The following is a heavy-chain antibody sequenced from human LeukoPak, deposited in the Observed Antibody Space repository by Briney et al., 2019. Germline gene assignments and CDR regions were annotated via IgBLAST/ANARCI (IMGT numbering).Heavy chain of an antibody. D-gene: IGHD3-10*01. CDR3: ARGKRYYGSGRSFNYMDV. V-gene: IGHV1-2*02. CDR2: INPNSGGT. CDR1: GYSFTAYY. J-gene: IGHJ6*03. Sequence: ASVTVSCKASGYSFTAYYIHWVRQAPGQGLEWMGWINPNSGGTNYAQKFQGRVTMTRDTSISTDYMELSGQRSDDTAVYYCARGKRYYGSGRSFNYMDVWGKGTTVTVSS.